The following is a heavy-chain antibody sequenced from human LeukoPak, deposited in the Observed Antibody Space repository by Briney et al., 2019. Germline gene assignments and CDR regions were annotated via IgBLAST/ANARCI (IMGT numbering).Heavy chain of an antibody. D-gene: IGHD6-19*01. CDR2: INHSGST. Sequence: AETLSLTCAVYGVSFSGYYWSWIRQPPGRGLEWIGEINHSGSTNYNASLKSRVTISVDTSKNQFSLKLSSVTAADTAVYYCARMAAVGGIRYGMDVWGQGTTVTVSS. J-gene: IGHJ6*02. V-gene: IGHV4-34*01. CDR1: GVSFSGYY. CDR3: ARMAAVGGIRYGMDV.